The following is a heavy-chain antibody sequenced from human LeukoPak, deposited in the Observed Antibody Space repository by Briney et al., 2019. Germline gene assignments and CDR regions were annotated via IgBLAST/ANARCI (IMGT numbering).Heavy chain of an antibody. D-gene: IGHD2-21*01. CDR3: VSWAGGNSDVASFDF. CDR1: GSIFSDYY. V-gene: IGHV1-2*02. J-gene: IGHJ4*02. CDR2: ISRRSGAT. Sequence: ASVKVSCKASGSIFSDYYMHWGRQVPGRGFEWMGWISRRSGATKIAPKFQGRVTLTRDISISTAYVELTNLASDDTAVYYCVSWAGGNSDVASFDFWGQGTLVLVSS.